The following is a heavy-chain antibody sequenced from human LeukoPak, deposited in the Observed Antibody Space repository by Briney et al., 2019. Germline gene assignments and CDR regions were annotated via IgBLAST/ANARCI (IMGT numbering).Heavy chain of an antibody. V-gene: IGHV3-30-3*01. Sequence: GGSLRLSCAASGFTFSSYAMHWVRQAPGKGLEWVAVISYDGSNKYYADSVKGRFTISRDNSKNTLYLQMNSLRAEDTAVYYCARDRGIADPFYYYGMDVWGQGTTVTVSS. D-gene: IGHD6-13*01. CDR3: ARDRGIADPFYYYGMDV. CDR1: GFTFSSYA. CDR2: ISYDGSNK. J-gene: IGHJ6*02.